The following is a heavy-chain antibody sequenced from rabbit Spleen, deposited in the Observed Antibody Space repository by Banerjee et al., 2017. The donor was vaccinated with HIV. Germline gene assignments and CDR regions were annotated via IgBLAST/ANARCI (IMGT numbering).Heavy chain of an antibody. CDR3: ARDVCIDVYRFSL. V-gene: IGHV1S45*01. J-gene: IGHJ4*01. CDR2: AYGGSSGNT. CDR1: GFSFNSGSGFSFNSGYD. Sequence: QEQLVESGGGLVKPGASLTLTCTASGFSFNSGSGFSFNSGYDMCWVRQAPGKGLEWVACAYGGSSGNTYSATWAKGRFTVSKTASTTVTLQMTSLTTADTATYFCARDVCIDVYRFSLWGQGTLVTVS. D-gene: IGHD7-1*01.